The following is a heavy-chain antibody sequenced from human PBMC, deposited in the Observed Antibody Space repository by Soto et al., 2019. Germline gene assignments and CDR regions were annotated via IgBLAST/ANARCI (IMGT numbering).Heavy chain of an antibody. CDR3: ARDRGTTVTTPYFQH. J-gene: IGHJ1*01. CDR2: IWYDGSNK. D-gene: IGHD4-17*01. Sequence: GGSLRLSCAASGFTFSSYGMHWVRQAPGKGLEWVAVIWYDGSNKYYADSVKGRFTSSRDNSKNTRYLQMNSLRAEDTAVYYCARDRGTTVTTPYFQHWGQGTLVTVSS. V-gene: IGHV3-33*01. CDR1: GFTFSSYG.